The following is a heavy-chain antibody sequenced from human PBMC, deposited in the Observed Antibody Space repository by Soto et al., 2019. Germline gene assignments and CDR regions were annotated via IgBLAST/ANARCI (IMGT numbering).Heavy chain of an antibody. D-gene: IGHD6-19*01. Sequence: QVQLVQSGAEVKKPGSSVKVSCKASGGTFSSYAISWVRQAPGQGLEWMGGIIPICGTANYAQKFQGRVTITEDESTSTAYMELSSMRSEDTAVYYCARSQYSSGWYITSAYFDYWGPGTLVTVSS. CDR3: ARSQYSSGWYITSAYFDY. CDR1: GGTFSSYA. CDR2: IIPICGTA. V-gene: IGHV1-69*01. J-gene: IGHJ4*02.